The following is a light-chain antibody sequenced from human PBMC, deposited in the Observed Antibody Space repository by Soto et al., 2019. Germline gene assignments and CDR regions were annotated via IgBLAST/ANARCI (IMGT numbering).Light chain of an antibody. CDR2: EGS. CDR3: CSYAVTPV. CDR1: SSDVGSYNL. Sequence: QSALTQPASVSGSPGQSITISCTGTSSDVGSYNLVSWYQQHPGKAPKLMIYEGSKRPSGVSNRFSGSKSGNTASLTISGLQAEDEADYYCCSYAVTPVFGTGTRSPS. J-gene: IGLJ1*01. V-gene: IGLV2-23*01.